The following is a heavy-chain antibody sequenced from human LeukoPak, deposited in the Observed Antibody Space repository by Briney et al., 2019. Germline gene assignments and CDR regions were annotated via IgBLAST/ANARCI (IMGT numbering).Heavy chain of an antibody. CDR3: ARSPLYYYQSSGHYYFDY. Sequence: SETLSLTCTVSGGSISSYYRSWIRQPPGKGLEWIGNIYYSGSTNYNPSLKSRVTISLDMSKNQFSLKLSSVTAADTAVYYCARSPLYYYQSSGHYYFDYWGQGTLVTVSS. V-gene: IGHV4-59*01. CDR1: GGSISSYY. D-gene: IGHD3-22*01. CDR2: IYYSGST. J-gene: IGHJ4*02.